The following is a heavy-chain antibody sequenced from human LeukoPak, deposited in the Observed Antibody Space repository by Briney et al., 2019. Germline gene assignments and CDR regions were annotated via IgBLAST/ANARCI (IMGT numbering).Heavy chain of an antibody. CDR3: LRGDRRDY. J-gene: IGHJ4*02. CDR1: GFTFNTYS. Sequence: GGSLRLSCEASGFTFNTYSMNWARQAPGKRLEWVSSIDSSGGYMFYADSVKGRFIISRDNAKDPLYLQMNSLRVEDTAVYYCLRGDRRDYWGQGTLVTVSS. CDR2: IDSSGGYM. V-gene: IGHV3-21*06.